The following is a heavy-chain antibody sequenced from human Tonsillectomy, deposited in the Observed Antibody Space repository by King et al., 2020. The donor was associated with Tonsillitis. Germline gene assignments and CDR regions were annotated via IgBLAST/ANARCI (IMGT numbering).Heavy chain of an antibody. J-gene: IGHJ4*02. Sequence: VQLVESGGGLVQPGESLRLSCTASGFTFSTYWMTWVRQAPGKGLEWVANINQDGSEKYYVDSVKGRFTISRDNAQNSLYLQMNSLRVEDTAVYYCARGRGLEYWGQGSLVTVSS. D-gene: IGHD3-10*01. CDR2: INQDGSEK. CDR3: ARGRGLEY. V-gene: IGHV3-7*01. CDR1: GFTFSTYW.